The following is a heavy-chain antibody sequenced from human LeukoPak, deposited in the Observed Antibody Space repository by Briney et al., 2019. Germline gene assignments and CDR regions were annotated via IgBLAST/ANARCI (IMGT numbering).Heavy chain of an antibody. Sequence: GGSLRLSCAASGFTFTDAWMSWVRQAPGKGLEWVGRIKSKTDGGTTDYAAPVKGRFSISRDDSKNTLYLQMNSLKTEDTAVYYCTTEEYYDSSGYYYPSDYYYMDVWGKGTTVTVSS. D-gene: IGHD3-22*01. CDR3: TTEEYYDSSGYYYPSDYYYMDV. J-gene: IGHJ6*03. CDR2: IKSKTDGGTT. V-gene: IGHV3-15*01. CDR1: GFTFTDAW.